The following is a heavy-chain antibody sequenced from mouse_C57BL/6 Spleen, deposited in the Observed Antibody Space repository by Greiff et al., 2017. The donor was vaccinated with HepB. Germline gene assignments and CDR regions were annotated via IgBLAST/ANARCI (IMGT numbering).Heavy chain of an antibody. J-gene: IGHJ1*03. CDR2: ISSGGDYI. V-gene: IGHV5-9-1*02. CDR3: TRDSNYYGSSYGYFDV. CDR1: GFTFSSYA. Sequence: EVQGVESGEGLVKPGGSLKLSCAASGFTFSSYAMSWVRQTPEKRLEWVAYISSGGDYIYYADTVKGRFTISRDNARNTLYLQMSSLKSEDTAMYYCTRDSNYYGSSYGYFDVWGTGTTVTVSS. D-gene: IGHD1-1*01.